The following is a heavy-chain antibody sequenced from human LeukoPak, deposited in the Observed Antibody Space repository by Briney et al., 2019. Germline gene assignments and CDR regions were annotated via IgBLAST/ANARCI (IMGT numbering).Heavy chain of an antibody. CDR1: GGSISSSSYY. Sequence: SETLSLTCTVSGGSISSSSYYWSWIRQSPGRGLEWIGYTQNTGSTEYNPSLKSRVTISVDTSKNQFSLKLSYVTAADTAVYYCASTTYCGGDCYSIRDAFDIWGQGTMVTVSS. CDR3: ASTTYCGGDCYSIRDAFDI. V-gene: IGHV4-61*01. CDR2: TQNTGST. J-gene: IGHJ3*02. D-gene: IGHD2-21*01.